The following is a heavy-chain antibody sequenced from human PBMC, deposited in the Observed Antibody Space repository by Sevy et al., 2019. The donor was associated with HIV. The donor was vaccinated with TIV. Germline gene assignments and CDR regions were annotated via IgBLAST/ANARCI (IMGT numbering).Heavy chain of an antibody. Sequence: GGSLRLSCEASAFTFSNYAMNWVRQAPGKGLEWVSIISGSVGSTYYADSVKGRFTISRDNSKNTLYLQMNSLRGEDTAVYYCAKGTTTYNYGTVDYWGQGTLVTVSS. CDR1: AFTFSNYA. D-gene: IGHD5-18*01. CDR2: ISGSVGST. J-gene: IGHJ4*02. CDR3: AKGTTTYNYGTVDY. V-gene: IGHV3-23*01.